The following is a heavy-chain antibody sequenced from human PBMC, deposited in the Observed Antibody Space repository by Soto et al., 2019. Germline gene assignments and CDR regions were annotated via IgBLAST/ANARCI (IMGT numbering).Heavy chain of an antibody. CDR2: IIPIFGTA. CDR1: GGTFSSYA. CDR3: ASAVVVINYYYYGMDV. V-gene: IGHV1-69*13. J-gene: IGHJ6*02. Sequence: SVKVSCKASGGTFSSYAISWVRQAPGQGLEWMGGIIPIFGTANYAQKFQGRVTITADESTSTAYMELSSLRSEDTAVYYCASAVVVINYYYYGMDVWGQGTTVTVSS. D-gene: IGHD3-22*01.